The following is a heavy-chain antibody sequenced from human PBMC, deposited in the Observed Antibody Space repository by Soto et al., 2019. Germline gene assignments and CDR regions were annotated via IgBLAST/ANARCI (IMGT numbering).Heavy chain of an antibody. CDR1: GFTFSSYA. J-gene: IGHJ4*02. CDR3: AKDRRYYGSGSYPVFDY. CDR2: ISGSGGST. V-gene: IGHV3-23*01. D-gene: IGHD3-10*01. Sequence: GGSLRLSCAASGFTFSSYAMTWVRQAPGKGLEWVSAISGSGGSTYYADSVKGRFTISRDNSKNTVYLQMNSLRAEDTAVYYCAKDRRYYGSGSYPVFDYWGQGTLVTVSS.